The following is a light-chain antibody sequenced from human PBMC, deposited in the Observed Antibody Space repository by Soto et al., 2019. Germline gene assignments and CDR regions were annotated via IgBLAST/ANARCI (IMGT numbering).Light chain of an antibody. J-gene: IGKJ4*01. CDR1: QTILTY. V-gene: IGKV1-33*01. Sequence: DIQITHSPSSLSASVGDTVTITCRASQTILTYLNWYQQKPGKAPKLLIYAASSLQSGVPSRFSGGGSGTDFTFTISSLQPEDIATYYCQQYDYLPLTFGGGTKVDIK. CDR3: QQYDYLPLT. CDR2: AAS.